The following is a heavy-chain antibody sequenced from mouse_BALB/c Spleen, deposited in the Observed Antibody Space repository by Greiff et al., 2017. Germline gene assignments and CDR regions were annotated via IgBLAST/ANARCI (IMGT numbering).Heavy chain of an antibody. CDR1: GYTFTSYY. J-gene: IGHJ4*01. D-gene: IGHD1-1*01. V-gene: IGHV1S81*02. CDR2: INPSNGGT. CDR3: TRYTTVVADYAMDY. Sequence: VQLQQSGAELAKPGASVKLSCKASGYTFTSYYMYWVKQRPGQGLEWIGEINPSNGGTNFNEKFKSKATLTVDKSSSTAYMQLSSLTSEDSAVYYCTRYTTVVADYAMDYWGQGTSVTVSS.